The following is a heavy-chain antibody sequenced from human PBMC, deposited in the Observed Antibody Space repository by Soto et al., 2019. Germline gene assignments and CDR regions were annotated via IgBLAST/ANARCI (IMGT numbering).Heavy chain of an antibody. J-gene: IGHJ5*02. CDR3: ARSVFP. V-gene: IGHV4-59*12. CDR1: GGSINNYY. Sequence: SETLSLTCTVSGGSINNYYWSWIRQPPGKGLEFIGYIYYTGSTTYNPSLKSRVTISVDTSKNQFSLKLTSVTAADTAVYYCARSVFPWGQGTLVTVSS. CDR2: IYYTGST.